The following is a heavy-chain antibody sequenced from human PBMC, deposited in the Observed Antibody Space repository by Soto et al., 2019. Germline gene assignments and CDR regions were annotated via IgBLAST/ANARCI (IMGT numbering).Heavy chain of an antibody. V-gene: IGHV3-33*01. CDR1: GFTFSSYG. CDR2: IWYDRSNK. J-gene: IGHJ4*02. D-gene: IGHD3-10*01. CDR3: ARGWEGSGSFPFDY. Sequence: GGSLRLSCAASGFTFSSYGMHWVRQAPGKGLEWVAVIWYDRSNKYYADSVKGRFTISRDNSKNTLYLQMNSLRAEDTAVYYCARGWEGSGSFPFDYWGQGTLVTVSS.